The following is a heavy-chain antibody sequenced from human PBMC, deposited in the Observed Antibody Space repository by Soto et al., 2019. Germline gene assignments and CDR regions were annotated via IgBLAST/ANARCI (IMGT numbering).Heavy chain of an antibody. CDR1: GDSISSGDYY. CDR2: IYYSGST. V-gene: IGHV4-30-4*01. Sequence: PSETLSLTCTVSGDSISSGDYYWSWIRQPPGKGLEWIGYIYYSGSTHYNPSLKSRVTISLDTSKNQFSLKLSSVTAADTAVYYCARAVLRHYYGMDVWGQGTTVTVSS. D-gene: IGHD1-20*01. CDR3: ARAVLRHYYGMDV. J-gene: IGHJ6*02.